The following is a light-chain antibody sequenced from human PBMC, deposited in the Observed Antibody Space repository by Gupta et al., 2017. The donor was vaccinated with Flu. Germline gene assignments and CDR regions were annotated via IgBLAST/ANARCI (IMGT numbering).Light chain of an antibody. V-gene: IGKV3-20*01. Sequence: SNFLAWYQHKPVQAPRLLMSGASHRATGIPDRFSGSGSGTESTLTIISLEPGDVGVYYCHDVCTMPFTFGHGTTVDI. CDR1: SNF. CDR3: HDVCTMPFT. CDR2: GAS. J-gene: IGKJ3*01.